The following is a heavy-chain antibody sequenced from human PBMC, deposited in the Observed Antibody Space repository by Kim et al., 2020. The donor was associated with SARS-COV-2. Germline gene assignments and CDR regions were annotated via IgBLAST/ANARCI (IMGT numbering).Heavy chain of an antibody. CDR3: PRLWPTWAKPVES. J-gene: IGHJ4*02. CDR1: GDSISSSTYY. CDR2: IYYTGST. V-gene: IGHV4-39*01. D-gene: IGHD7-27*01. Sequence: SETLSLTCTVSGDSISSSTYYWGWIRQPPGKGLEWIGTIYYTGSTYYNPSLKSRVTISADMSNNQFSLKLSSVTAAYTSLYYFPRLWPTWAKPVESWGQG.